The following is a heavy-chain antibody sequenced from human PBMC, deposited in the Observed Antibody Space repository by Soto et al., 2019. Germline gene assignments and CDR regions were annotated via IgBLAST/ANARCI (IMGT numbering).Heavy chain of an antibody. Sequence: QVQLVQSGAEVKKPGSSVKVSCKASRGTFSSYAISWVRQAPGQGLEWMGGIIPIFGTRNYAQKFQGRVTXTADESTSTAYMEMSSRRSEDTAVYYCARGVRMAEGRYFQHWGQGTLVTVSS. D-gene: IGHD2-15*01. V-gene: IGHV1-69*12. CDR2: IIPIFGTR. CDR3: ARGVRMAEGRYFQH. CDR1: RGTFSSYA. J-gene: IGHJ1*01.